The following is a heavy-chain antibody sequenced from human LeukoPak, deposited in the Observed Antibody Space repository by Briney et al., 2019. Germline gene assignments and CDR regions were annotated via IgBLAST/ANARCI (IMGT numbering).Heavy chain of an antibody. D-gene: IGHD3-3*01. Sequence: GASVKVSCKASGYTFTGYYMHWARQAPGQGLEWMGWINPNSGGTNYAQKFQGRVTMTRDTSISTAYMELSRLRSDDTAVYYCARDYLDDFWSGYYIYWGQGTLVTVSS. J-gene: IGHJ4*02. CDR2: INPNSGGT. CDR3: ARDYLDDFWSGYYIY. CDR1: GYTFTGYY. V-gene: IGHV1-2*02.